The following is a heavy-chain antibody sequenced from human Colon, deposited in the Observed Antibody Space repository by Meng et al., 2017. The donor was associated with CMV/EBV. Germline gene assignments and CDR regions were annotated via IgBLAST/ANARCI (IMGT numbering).Heavy chain of an antibody. CDR2: INSNSGAT. D-gene: IGHD1-26*01. V-gene: IGHV1-2*02. J-gene: IGHJ4*02. CDR3: ARDPSGSRVPFDY. CDR1: GYTFSDYH. Sequence: QVQFVQSGAEVKKPGASVKVSCKTSGYTFSDYHIHWVRQAPGQGLEWMGWINSNSGATDYAQKFQGRFTMTRDTSITTVYMELSSLRSDDTAVYYCARDPSGSRVPFDYWGQGSLVTVSS.